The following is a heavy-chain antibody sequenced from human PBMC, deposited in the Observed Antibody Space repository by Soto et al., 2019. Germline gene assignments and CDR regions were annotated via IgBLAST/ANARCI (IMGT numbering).Heavy chain of an antibody. CDR3: ARQSGGYYYYGMDV. J-gene: IGHJ6*02. CDR2: IYYSGTT. CDR1: GGTISDYC. V-gene: IGHV4-59*08. D-gene: IGHD1-26*01. Sequence: PSETLSLTWTVAGGTISDYCWSWIRQPPGKGLEWIGYIYYSGTTNYSPSLKSRVTISVDTSKNQFSLKLSSVTAADSAIYYCARQSGGYYYYGMDVWGQGTTVTVSS.